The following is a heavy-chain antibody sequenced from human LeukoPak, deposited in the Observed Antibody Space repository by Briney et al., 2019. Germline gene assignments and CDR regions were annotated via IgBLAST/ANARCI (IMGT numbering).Heavy chain of an antibody. CDR1: GYTFTSYA. V-gene: IGHV7-4-1*02. CDR2: INTNTGNP. Sequence: ASVKVSCKASGYTFTSYAMNWVRQAPGQGLEWMGWINTNTGNPTYAQGFTGRFVFSLDTSVSTAYLQISSLKAEDTAVYYCAERKYCSGGSCYSGWFDPWGQGTLVTVSS. D-gene: IGHD2-15*01. CDR3: AERKYCSGGSCYSGWFDP. J-gene: IGHJ5*02.